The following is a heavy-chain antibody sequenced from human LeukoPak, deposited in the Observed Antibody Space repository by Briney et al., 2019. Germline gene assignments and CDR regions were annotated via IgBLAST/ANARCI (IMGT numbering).Heavy chain of an antibody. V-gene: IGHV3-30*03. CDR1: GFSFTNYA. Sequence: PGGSLRLSCTGSGFSFTNYAMHWVRQAPGEGLEWVAVISYDESKIYYADSVKGRFTISRDLSTNTLYLQMNSLTTEDTAMYYCARDGFTYYDFWSGYSQDYFDYWGQGTLVTVSS. J-gene: IGHJ4*02. D-gene: IGHD3-3*01. CDR3: ARDGFTYYDFWSGYSQDYFDY. CDR2: ISYDESKI.